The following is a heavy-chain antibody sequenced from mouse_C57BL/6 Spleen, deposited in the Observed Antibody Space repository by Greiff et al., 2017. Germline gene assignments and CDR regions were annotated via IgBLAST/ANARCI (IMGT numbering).Heavy chain of an antibody. V-gene: IGHV1-15*01. CDR3: TRDYYGSSYGGWFAY. J-gene: IGHJ3*01. Sequence: QVQLQQSGAELVRPGASVTLSCKASGYTFPDYEMHWVKQTPVHGLEWIGAIDPETGGTAYNQKFKGKAILTADKSSSTAYMELRSLTSEDSAVYYCTRDYYGSSYGGWFAYWGQGTLVTVSA. CDR2: IDPETGGT. CDR1: GYTFPDYE. D-gene: IGHD1-1*01.